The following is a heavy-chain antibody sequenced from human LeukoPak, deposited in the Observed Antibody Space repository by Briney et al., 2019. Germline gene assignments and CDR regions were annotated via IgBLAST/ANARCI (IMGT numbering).Heavy chain of an antibody. J-gene: IGHJ4*02. V-gene: IGHV3-7*02. Sequence: GGSLRLSCAASGFTFRSYWMSWVRQAPGKGPEWVANIKQDGSEKYYVDSVKGRFTISRDNAKNSLYLQMNSLRAEDTAVYYCASFIRQQLVHTDFDYWGQGTLVTVSS. D-gene: IGHD6-13*01. CDR2: IKQDGSEK. CDR1: GFTFRSYW. CDR3: ASFIRQQLVHTDFDY.